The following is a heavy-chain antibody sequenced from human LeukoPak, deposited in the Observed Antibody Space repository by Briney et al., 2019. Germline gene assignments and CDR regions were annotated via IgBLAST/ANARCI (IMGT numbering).Heavy chain of an antibody. J-gene: IGHJ4*02. D-gene: IGHD5-12*01. CDR2: IYYSGST. V-gene: IGHV4-39*07. CDR1: GDSISSSSYY. Sequence: SETLSLTCTVSGDSISSSSYYWGWIRQPPGKGLEWIGSIYYSGSTYYNSSLKSRVTTSVDTSKNQFSLKLSSVTAADTAVYYCARGSASKWLRLQNYFDYWGQGTLVTVSS. CDR3: ARGSASKWLRLQNYFDY.